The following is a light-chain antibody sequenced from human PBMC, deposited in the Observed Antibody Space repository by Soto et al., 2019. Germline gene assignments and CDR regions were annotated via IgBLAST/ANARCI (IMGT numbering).Light chain of an antibody. J-gene: IGLJ3*02. CDR1: SSDVGGYKY. V-gene: IGLV2-8*01. CDR2: EVS. CDR3: SSYAGRNTWV. Sequence: QSALTQPPSASGSPGQSVTISCTGTSSDVGGYKYVSWYQQHPGKSPKLMIFEVSRRPSGVPDRFSGSKSGNTASLTVSGLQAEDEADYYCSSYAGRNTWVFGGGTKRTVL.